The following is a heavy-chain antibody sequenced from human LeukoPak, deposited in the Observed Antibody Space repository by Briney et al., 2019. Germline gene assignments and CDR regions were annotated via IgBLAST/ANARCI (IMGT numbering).Heavy chain of an antibody. D-gene: IGHD3-3*01. Sequence: GGSLSLSCAASGFTFSSYAMHWVRQAPGKGLEWVAVISYDGSNKYYADSVKGRFTISRDNSKNTLYLQMNSLRAEDTAVYYCASGAELRRAYYDFWSGYYWYYYYGMDVWGQGTTVTVSS. CDR2: ISYDGSNK. J-gene: IGHJ6*02. V-gene: IGHV3-30-3*01. CDR3: ASGAELRRAYYDFWSGYYWYYYYGMDV. CDR1: GFTFSSYA.